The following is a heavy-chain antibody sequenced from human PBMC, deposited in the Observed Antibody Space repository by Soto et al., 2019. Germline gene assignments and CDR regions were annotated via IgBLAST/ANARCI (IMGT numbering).Heavy chain of an antibody. CDR3: ARDGKEDGDYFDY. CDR1: GFTFSSYA. V-gene: IGHV3-30-3*01. CDR2: ISYDGSNK. J-gene: IGHJ4*02. D-gene: IGHD3-10*01. Sequence: QVQLVESGGGVVQPGRSLRLSCAASGFTFSSYAMHWVRQAPGKGLEWVAVISYDGSNKYYADSVKGRFTISRDNSKNTLYLQMNSLRAEDTAVYYCARDGKEDGDYFDYWGQGTLVTVSS.